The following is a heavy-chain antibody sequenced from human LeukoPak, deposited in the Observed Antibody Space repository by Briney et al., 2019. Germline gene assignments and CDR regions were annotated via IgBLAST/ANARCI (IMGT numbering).Heavy chain of an antibody. J-gene: IGHJ6*02. V-gene: IGHV1-2*02. CDR1: GSTFTGYY. Sequence: ASVKVSCKASGSTFTGYYIHWVRQAPGQGLEWMGWIIPNSGGTNYAQRFQGRVTMTRDTSISTAYMELRSLRSDDTAVYYCARGPPSSVSAFYYYYGMDVWGQGTTVTVSS. CDR3: ARGPPSSVSAFYYYYGMDV. D-gene: IGHD3-22*01. CDR2: IIPNSGGT.